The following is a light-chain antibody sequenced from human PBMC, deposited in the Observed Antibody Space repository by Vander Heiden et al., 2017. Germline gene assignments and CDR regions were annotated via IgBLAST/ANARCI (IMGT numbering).Light chain of an antibody. CDR1: RSVSSRF. Sequence: VLTQSPATLSLSPGERATLSCRASRSVSSRFLAWYQQKPGQAPRLLVYDVSTRATGIPDRFSGSGSGTDFTLTIRRLEPEDSAVYYCQQYASSRTFGQGTKVEI. CDR3: QQYASSRT. J-gene: IGKJ1*01. CDR2: DVS. V-gene: IGKV3-20*01.